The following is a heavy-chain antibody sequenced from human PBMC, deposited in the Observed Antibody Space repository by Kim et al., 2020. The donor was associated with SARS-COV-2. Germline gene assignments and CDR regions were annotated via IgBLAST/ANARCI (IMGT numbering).Heavy chain of an antibody. J-gene: IGHJ4*02. Sequence: ASVKVSCKASGYTFTTYDINWVRQATGQGLEWMGWMNPNSGNTGYAKKFQGRVTMTRNTAISTAYMELSSLRSEDTAVYYCARGVTGTTISNYWGQGTLVPVSA. V-gene: IGHV1-8*01. CDR1: GYTFTTYD. CDR2: MNPNSGNT. CDR3: ARGVTGTTISNY. D-gene: IGHD1-7*01.